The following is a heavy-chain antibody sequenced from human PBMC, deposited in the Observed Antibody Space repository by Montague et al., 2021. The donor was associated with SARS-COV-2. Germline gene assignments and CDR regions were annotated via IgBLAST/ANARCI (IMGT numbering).Heavy chain of an antibody. CDR3: ARRGCSVCGVTVSYDLDY. J-gene: IGHJ4*02. Sequence: SETLSLTCAVYGGSFSGYYWSWIRQPPGKGLEWIGEINHSGRTNYNPSLKSRVIISVDTSKNQLSLKLSSVTAADMAVYYCARRGCSVCGVTVSYDLDYWGQGILVIVSS. D-gene: IGHD2-21*01. V-gene: IGHV4-34*01. CDR2: INHSGRT. CDR1: GGSFSGYY.